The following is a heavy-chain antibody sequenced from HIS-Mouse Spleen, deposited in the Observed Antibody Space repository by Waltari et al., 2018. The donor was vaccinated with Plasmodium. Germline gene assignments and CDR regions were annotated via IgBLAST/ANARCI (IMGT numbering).Heavy chain of an antibody. V-gene: IGHV4-39*07. CDR2: IDYSGST. Sequence: QLQLQESGPGLVKPSETLSLTCTVSGGSISSSSYYWGWIRQPPGKGLEWIGSIDYSGSTYYNPSLKSRVTISVDTSKNQFSLKLSSMTAADTAVYYCARDRITGTSYFDYWGQGTLVTVSS. D-gene: IGHD1-7*01. CDR1: GGSISSSSYY. CDR3: ARDRITGTSYFDY. J-gene: IGHJ4*02.